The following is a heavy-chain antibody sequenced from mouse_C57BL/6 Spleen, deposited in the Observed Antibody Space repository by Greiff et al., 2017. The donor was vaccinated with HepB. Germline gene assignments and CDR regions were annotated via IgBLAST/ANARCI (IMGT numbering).Heavy chain of an antibody. Sequence: QVQLQQPGAELVKPGASVKMSCKASGYTFTSYWITWVKQRPGQGLEWIGDIYPGSGRTNYNEKLKSKATLTVDTSSSTAYMQLSSLTSEDSAVYYCARDGSSSSWCAYWGQGTLVTVSA. CDR2: IYPGSGRT. V-gene: IGHV1-55*01. J-gene: IGHJ3*01. D-gene: IGHD1-1*01. CDR3: ARDGSSSSWCAY. CDR1: GYTFTSYW.